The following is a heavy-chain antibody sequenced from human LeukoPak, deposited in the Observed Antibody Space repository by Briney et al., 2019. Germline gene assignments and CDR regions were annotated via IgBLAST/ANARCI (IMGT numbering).Heavy chain of an antibody. J-gene: IGHJ6*03. CDR3: AQTLAVVPAASRGIRGDYYYYMDV. CDR1: GGTFSSYA. D-gene: IGHD2-2*01. CDR2: IIPIFGTA. V-gene: IGHV1-69*05. Sequence: GASVKVSCKASGGTFSSYAISWVRQAPGQGLEWMGGIIPIFGTANYAQKFQGRVTITTDESTSTAYMELSSLRSEDTAVYYCAQTLAVVPAASRGIRGDYYYYMDVWGKGTTVTVSS.